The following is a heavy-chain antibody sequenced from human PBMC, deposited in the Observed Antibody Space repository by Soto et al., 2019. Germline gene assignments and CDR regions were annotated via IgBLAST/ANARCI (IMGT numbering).Heavy chain of an antibody. D-gene: IGHD1-26*01. CDR1: GFTFSRYA. CDR3: AKVPSGSSYYFDY. CDR2: ISGSGGST. J-gene: IGHJ4*02. V-gene: IGHV3-23*01. Sequence: PGGSLRLSSAASGFTFSRYAMSWVRQAPGKGLEWVSAISGSGGSTYYADSVKGRFTISRDNSKNTLYLQMNSLRAEDTAVYYCAKVPSGSSYYFDYWGQGTLVTVSS.